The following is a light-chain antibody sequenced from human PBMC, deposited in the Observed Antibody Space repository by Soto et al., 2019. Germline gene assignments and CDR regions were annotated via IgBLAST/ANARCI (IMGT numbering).Light chain of an antibody. V-gene: IGKV3-11*01. CDR1: QSVRTY. CDR2: DAS. Sequence: EVMLTQSPGTLSLSPGERATVSCRASQSVRTYLAWYQVKPGQAPRLLIYDASRRASGVPARFSGSGSGTDFTLTISSLEPEDFALYYCQQRNTWPPITFGQGTKVDI. CDR3: QQRNTWPPIT. J-gene: IGKJ1*01.